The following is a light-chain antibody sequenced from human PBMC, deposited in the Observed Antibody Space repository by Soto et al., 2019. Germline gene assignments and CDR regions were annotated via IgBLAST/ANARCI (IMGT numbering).Light chain of an antibody. Sequence: EIVLTQSPATLSLSPGERATLSCRASQSVTTYLAWYQQKPGQAPRLLIYDASNRATGIPARFSGSGSGTDFILTISSLEPEDFAVYYCQQRSNWPLTFGQGTRLEI. CDR3: QQRSNWPLT. J-gene: IGKJ5*01. V-gene: IGKV3-11*01. CDR1: QSVTTY. CDR2: DAS.